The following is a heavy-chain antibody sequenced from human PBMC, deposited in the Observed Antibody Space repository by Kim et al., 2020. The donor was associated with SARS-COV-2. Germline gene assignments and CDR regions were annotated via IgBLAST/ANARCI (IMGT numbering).Heavy chain of an antibody. Sequence: GGSLRLSCAASGFTFSDYNMNWVRQPPGKGLEWVSYISSSGTTIYYADSVKGRFTISRDNAKKSLYLQMDSRRAEDTAVYYCATNDPYWGQGTLVTVSS. CDR1: GFTFSDYN. J-gene: IGHJ4*02. V-gene: IGHV3-48*03. CDR2: ISSSGTTI. D-gene: IGHD1-1*01. CDR3: ATNDPY.